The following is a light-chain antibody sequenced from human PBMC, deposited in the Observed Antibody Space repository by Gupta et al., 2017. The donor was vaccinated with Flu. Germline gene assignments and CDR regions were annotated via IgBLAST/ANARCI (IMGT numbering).Light chain of an antibody. V-gene: IGLV2-11*01. CDR3: CSYAGSSL. CDR2: DVS. J-gene: IGLJ3*02. Sequence: QSALTQPRSVFGSPGQSVTLSCTGTSSDVGGYNNVSWYQQHPGKAPKLMIYDVSKRPSGVPDRFSGSKSGNTASLTISGLQAEDEADYYCCSYAGSSLFGGGTKLTVL. CDR1: SSDVGGYNN.